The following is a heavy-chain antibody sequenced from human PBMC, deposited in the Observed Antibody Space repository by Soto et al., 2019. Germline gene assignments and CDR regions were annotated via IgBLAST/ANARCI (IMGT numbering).Heavy chain of an antibody. Sequence: QVQLVESGGGVVQPGRSLRLSCAASGFTFSSYGMHWVRQAPGKGLEWVAVIWYDGSNKYYADSVKGRFTISRDNSKNTLYLQMNSLRAEDTAVYYCARDFSHRAAHAFDIWGQGTMVTVSS. CDR2: IWYDGSNK. D-gene: IGHD2-15*01. J-gene: IGHJ3*02. CDR1: GFTFSSYG. V-gene: IGHV3-33*01. CDR3: ARDFSHRAAHAFDI.